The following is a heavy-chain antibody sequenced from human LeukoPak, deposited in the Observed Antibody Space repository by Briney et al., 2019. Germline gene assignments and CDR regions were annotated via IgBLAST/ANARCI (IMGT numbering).Heavy chain of an antibody. V-gene: IGHV3-7*03. CDR3: AKEGRSLQTY. CDR2: IKEDGTET. CDR1: GFTVSSIH. J-gene: IGHJ4*02. Sequence: GGSLRLSCAASGFTVSSIHMVWVRQAPGKGPEWVANIKEDGTETYYVDSVKGRFTISRDNAKNSLYLQMNSLRVEDTAVYYCAKEGRSLQTYWGQGTLVTVSS. D-gene: IGHD5-24*01.